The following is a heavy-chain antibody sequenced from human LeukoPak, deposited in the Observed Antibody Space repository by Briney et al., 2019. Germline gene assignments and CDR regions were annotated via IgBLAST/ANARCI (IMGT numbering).Heavy chain of an antibody. Sequence: GSLRLSCAASGFTFSSYEMNWVRQAPGKGLEWVSYISSSGSTIYYADSAKGRFTISRDNTKNSLYLQMNSLRAEDTAVYYCARYPQWFGELTFDYWGQGTLVTVSS. CDR2: ISSSGSTI. D-gene: IGHD3-10*01. V-gene: IGHV3-48*03. CDR3: ARYPQWFGELTFDY. J-gene: IGHJ4*02. CDR1: GFTFSSYE.